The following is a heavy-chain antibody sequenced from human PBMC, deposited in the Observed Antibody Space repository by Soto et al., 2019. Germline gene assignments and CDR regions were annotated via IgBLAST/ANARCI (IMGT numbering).Heavy chain of an antibody. V-gene: IGHV4-59*01. D-gene: IGHD4-17*01. J-gene: IGHJ5*02. Sequence: QVQLQESGPGLVKPSETLSLTCTVSGGSISSYYWSWIRQPPGKGLEWIGYIYYSGSTNYNPSLKSRSTISVDPSKNQLSLKLSSVTAADTAVYYCAGGLGVTSNWFDPWGQGTLVTVSS. CDR1: GGSISSYY. CDR2: IYYSGST. CDR3: AGGLGVTSNWFDP.